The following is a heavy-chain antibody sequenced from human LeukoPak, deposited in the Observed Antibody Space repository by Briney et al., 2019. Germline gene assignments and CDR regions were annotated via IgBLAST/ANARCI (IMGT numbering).Heavy chain of an antibody. CDR1: GYTFIAYC. Sequence: GASVKVSCKSSGYTFIAYCMHWVRQAPGQGLEWMGWINPNSGDTNYGQKFQGRVTMTRDTSIRTAYMELSGLRFDDTAVYFCARDAVRLSSVAAHFDSWGQGTLVTVSS. CDR2: INPNSGDT. V-gene: IGHV1-2*02. D-gene: IGHD6-6*01. CDR3: ARDAVRLSSVAAHFDS. J-gene: IGHJ4*02.